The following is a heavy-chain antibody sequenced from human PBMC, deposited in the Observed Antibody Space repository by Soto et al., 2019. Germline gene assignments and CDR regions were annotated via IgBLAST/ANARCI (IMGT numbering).Heavy chain of an antibody. CDR3: ARTRTHDYGGNDAFDI. Sequence: QVQLVQSGAEVKKPGASVKVSCKASGYTFTSYDINWVRQATGQGLEWMGWMNPNSSNTGYAQKFQGRVTMTRNTSISTAYMELSSLRSEDTAVYYCARTRTHDYGGNDAFDIWGQGTMVTVSS. CDR2: MNPNSSNT. D-gene: IGHD4-17*01. J-gene: IGHJ3*02. CDR1: GYTFTSYD. V-gene: IGHV1-8*01.